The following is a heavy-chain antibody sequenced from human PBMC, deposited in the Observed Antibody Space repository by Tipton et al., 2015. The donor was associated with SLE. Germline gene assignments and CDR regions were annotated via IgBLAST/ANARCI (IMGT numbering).Heavy chain of an antibody. Sequence: TLSLTCTVSGGSISSCFYYWSWIRQPAGKGLEWIGYIYTSGSTNYNPSLKSRVTISVDTSKNQFSLKLSSVTAADTAVYFCAREVGITAGNWGGYYFDYWGQGTLVTVSS. CDR3: AREVGITAGNWGGYYFDY. CDR1: GGSISSCFYY. D-gene: IGHD7-27*01. CDR2: IYTSGST. V-gene: IGHV4-61*09. J-gene: IGHJ4*02.